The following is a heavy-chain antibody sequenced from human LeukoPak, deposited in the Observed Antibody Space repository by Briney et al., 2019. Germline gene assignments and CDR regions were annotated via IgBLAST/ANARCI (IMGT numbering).Heavy chain of an antibody. CDR1: GYTFTTYS. V-gene: IGHV1-18*01. CDR3: AREEGAPIAAANI. J-gene: IGHJ3*02. D-gene: IGHD6-13*01. Sequence: ASVKVSCKASGYTFTTYSISWVRQAPGQGLEWMGWISAYNGNTHYAQKFQGRVTMTTDTSTSTAYMELRSLRSDDTAVYYCAREEGAPIAAANIWGLGTMVTVSS. CDR2: ISAYNGNT.